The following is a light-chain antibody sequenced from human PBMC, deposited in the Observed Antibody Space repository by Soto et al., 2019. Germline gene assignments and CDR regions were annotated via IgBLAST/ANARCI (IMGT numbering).Light chain of an antibody. CDR1: QSISNY. V-gene: IGKV3-11*01. Sequence: IVLTQSPATLSLSPGERVTLSCRVSQSISNYLAWYQQKPGQAPRLLIYDSSNRATGIPARFSGSGSGTDFTLTISSLEPEDFAVYYCQQRNSWPVTFGQGTRLEIK. J-gene: IGKJ5*01. CDR3: QQRNSWPVT. CDR2: DSS.